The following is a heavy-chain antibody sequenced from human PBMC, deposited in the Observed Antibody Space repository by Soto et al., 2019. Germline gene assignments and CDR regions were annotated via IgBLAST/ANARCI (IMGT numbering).Heavy chain of an antibody. Sequence: QVQLVESGGGVVQTGRSLRLSCAASGFTFSSYGMHWVRQAPGKGLEWVAVIWYDGSNKYYADSVKGRFTISRDNSKSTLYLQMNSLRAEDTAVYYCARTGIAAAGTAWFDPWGQGTLVTVSS. J-gene: IGHJ5*02. CDR1: GFTFSSYG. CDR2: IWYDGSNK. V-gene: IGHV3-33*01. CDR3: ARTGIAAAGTAWFDP. D-gene: IGHD6-13*01.